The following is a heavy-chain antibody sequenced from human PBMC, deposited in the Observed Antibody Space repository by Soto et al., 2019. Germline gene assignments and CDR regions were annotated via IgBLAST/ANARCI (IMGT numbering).Heavy chain of an antibody. CDR1: GGSFSGYY. CDR2: INHSGST. CDR3: ARTGWIRGGALY. V-gene: IGHV4-34*01. Sequence: PSETLSLTCAVYGGSFSGYYWSWIRQPPGKGLEWIGEINHSGSTNYNPSLKSRVTISVDTSKNQFSLKLSSVTAADTAVYYCARTGWIRGGALYWGQGTLVTVSS. D-gene: IGHD3-10*01. J-gene: IGHJ4*02.